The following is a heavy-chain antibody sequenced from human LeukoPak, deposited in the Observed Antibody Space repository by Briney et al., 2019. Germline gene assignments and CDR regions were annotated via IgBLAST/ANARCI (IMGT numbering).Heavy chain of an antibody. Sequence: SETLSLTCAVYGGSFSGYYWSWIRQPPGKGLEWIGYIYYSGSTNYNPSLKSRVTISVDTSKNQFSLKLSSVTAADTAVYYCARDLEYYDSSGYPRTDAFDIWGQGTMVTVSS. J-gene: IGHJ3*02. CDR3: ARDLEYYDSSGYPRTDAFDI. D-gene: IGHD3-22*01. CDR2: IYYSGST. CDR1: GGSFSGYY. V-gene: IGHV4-59*01.